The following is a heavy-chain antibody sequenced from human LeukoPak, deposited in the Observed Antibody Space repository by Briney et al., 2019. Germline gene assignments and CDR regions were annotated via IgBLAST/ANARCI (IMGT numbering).Heavy chain of an antibody. J-gene: IGHJ6*04. CDR2: IIPIFGTV. V-gene: IGHV1-69*06. D-gene: IGHD5-12*01. Sequence: GASVKVSCKAYGGGFSSYDVSWVRQAPGQGLEWMGGIIPIFGTVKYAQKFKGRVRITAEKSTSTTYMELSSLRSEDTAVYYCARGTYSAYDLGSYMDVWGKGTTVTVAS. CDR1: GGGFSSYD. CDR3: ARGTYSAYDLGSYMDV.